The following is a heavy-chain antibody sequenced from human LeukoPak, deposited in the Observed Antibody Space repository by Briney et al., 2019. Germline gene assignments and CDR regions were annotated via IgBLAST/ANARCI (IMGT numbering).Heavy chain of an antibody. D-gene: IGHD3-3*01. CDR3: ARLTSGNGLGV. V-gene: IGHV3-66*04. CDR1: GFXVSNNY. CDR2: IYSGNRT. Sequence: GGSLRLSCGASGFXVSNNYMTWVRQAPGKGLEWVSVIYSGNRTKYADSVKGRFIISRDNSKNTLLFQMNSLRAEDTAVYYCARLTSGNGLGVWGQGTTVTVS. J-gene: IGHJ6*02.